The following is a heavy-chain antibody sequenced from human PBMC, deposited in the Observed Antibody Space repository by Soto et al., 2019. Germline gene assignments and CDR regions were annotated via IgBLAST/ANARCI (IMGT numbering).Heavy chain of an antibody. J-gene: IGHJ6*02. CDR2: ISGSAGST. CDR1: GFTFSNYA. V-gene: IGHV3-23*01. Sequence: PGGSLRLSCAASGFTFSNYAMTWVRQAPGKGLEWVSTISGSAGSTYYADSVKGRFTISRDNSKNTLYLQMNSLRAEDTAVYYCAKEIVVVPAATDYYYYYGMDVWGQGTTVTVSS. CDR3: AKEIVVVPAATDYYYYYGMDV. D-gene: IGHD2-2*01.